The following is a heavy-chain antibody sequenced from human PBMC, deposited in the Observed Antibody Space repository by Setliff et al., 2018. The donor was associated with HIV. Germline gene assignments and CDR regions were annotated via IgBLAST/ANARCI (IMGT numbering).Heavy chain of an antibody. CDR2: ISSSSSYI. CDR3: ARLGAVGVRSAFDY. V-gene: IGHV3-21*04. CDR1: GFTFSSYS. Sequence: LRLSCVASGFTFSSYSMNWVRQAPGKGLEWVSSISSSSSYIKYAQTVKGRFTISRDNAKNSLSLIMTSLRAGDTAVYFCARLGAVGVRSAFDYWGQGNLVTVS. D-gene: IGHD6-19*01. J-gene: IGHJ4*02.